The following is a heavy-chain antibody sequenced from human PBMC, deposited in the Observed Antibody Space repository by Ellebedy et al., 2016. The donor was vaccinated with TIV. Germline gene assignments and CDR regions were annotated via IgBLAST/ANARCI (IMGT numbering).Heavy chain of an antibody. J-gene: IGHJ4*02. CDR3: ARGVRGGSCDY. V-gene: IGHV3-53*05. CDR2: IYSGGST. Sequence: GESLKISXAASGFTVSSNYMSWVRQAPGKGLEWVSVIYSGGSTYYADSVKGRFTISRDNSKNTLYLQMNSLRAEDTAVYYCARGVRGGSCDYWGQGTLVTVSS. D-gene: IGHD2-15*01. CDR1: GFTVSSNY.